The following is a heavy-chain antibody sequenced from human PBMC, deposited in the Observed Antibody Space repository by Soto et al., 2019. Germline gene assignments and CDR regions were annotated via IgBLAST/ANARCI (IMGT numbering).Heavy chain of an antibody. CDR3: ARIGLANFGVALWGGMDV. CDR1: GGSISSGGYY. J-gene: IGHJ6*04. CDR2: IYYSGST. D-gene: IGHD3-3*01. V-gene: IGHV4-31*03. Sequence: SETLSLTCTVSGGSISSGGYYWSWIRQHPGKGLEWIGYIYYSGSTYYNPSLKSRVTISVDTSKNQFSLKLSSVTAADTAVYYCARIGLANFGVALWGGMDVCGKGTTVTVSS.